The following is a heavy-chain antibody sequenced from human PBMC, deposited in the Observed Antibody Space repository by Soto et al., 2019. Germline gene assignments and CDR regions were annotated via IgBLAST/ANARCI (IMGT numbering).Heavy chain of an antibody. D-gene: IGHD7-27*01. CDR2: ISYDGTNK. V-gene: IGHV3-30-3*01. Sequence: PGGSLRLSCAASGFSFSISPMHWVRQAPGKGPEWVVLISYDGTNKFYADSVKGRFTISRDNSKSTLYLQVDSLSPEDAAVYYCARDPKTAGGQHWAFNYFDSWGQGTLVIVAS. CDR3: ARDPKTAGGQHWAFNYFDS. CDR1: GFSFSISP. J-gene: IGHJ4*02.